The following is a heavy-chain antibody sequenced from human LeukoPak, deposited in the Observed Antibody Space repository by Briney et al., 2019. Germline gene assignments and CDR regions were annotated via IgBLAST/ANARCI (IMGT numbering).Heavy chain of an antibody. D-gene: IGHD5-24*01. CDR3: ARDSSRDGYNSPGY. Sequence: SVKVSCKASGGTFNSYAISWVRQAPGQGLEWMGGIIPIFGTANYAQKFQGRVTITTDESTSTAYMELSSLRSEDTAVYYCARDSSRDGYNSPGYWGQGTLVTVSS. V-gene: IGHV1-69*05. CDR1: GGTFNSYA. CDR2: IIPIFGTA. J-gene: IGHJ4*02.